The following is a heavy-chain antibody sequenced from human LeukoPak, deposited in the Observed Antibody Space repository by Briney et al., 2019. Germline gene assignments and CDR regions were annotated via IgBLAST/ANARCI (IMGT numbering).Heavy chain of an antibody. V-gene: IGHV4-34*01. Sequence: PSETLSLTCAVYGGSFSGYYWSWIRQPPRKGLEWIGEINHSGSTNYNPSLKSRVTISVDTSKNQFSLKLSSVTAADTAVYYCARVWQLAELDYWGQGTLVTVSS. CDR2: INHSGST. J-gene: IGHJ4*02. CDR1: GGSFSGYY. CDR3: ARVWQLAELDY. D-gene: IGHD6-6*01.